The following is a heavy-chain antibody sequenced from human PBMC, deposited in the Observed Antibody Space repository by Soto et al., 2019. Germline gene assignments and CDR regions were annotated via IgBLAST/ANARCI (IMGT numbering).Heavy chain of an antibody. CDR2: IIPILTIT. J-gene: IGHJ4*02. D-gene: IGHD1-26*01. Sequence: QVQLVQSGAEVKKPGSSVKVSCKASGDTFSSYTFSWVRQAPGQGLEWMGRIIPILTITNDAQKFQGRVTITADKPTSTAYMELSSLRSEDTAVYYCAREGVGATGAYWGQGTLVTVSS. V-gene: IGHV1-69*08. CDR3: AREGVGATGAY. CDR1: GDTFSSYT.